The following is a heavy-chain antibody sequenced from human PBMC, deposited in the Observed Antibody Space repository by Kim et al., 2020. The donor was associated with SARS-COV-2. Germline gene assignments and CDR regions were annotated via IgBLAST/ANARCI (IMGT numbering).Heavy chain of an antibody. J-gene: IGHJ4*02. D-gene: IGHD5-12*01. CDR3: AKGFDVVAGVFFDY. V-gene: IGHV3-23*01. Sequence: ADSVKGRFTISRDNSKNTLYLQMNSLRAADTAVYYCAKGFDVVAGVFFDYWGQGTLVTVAS.